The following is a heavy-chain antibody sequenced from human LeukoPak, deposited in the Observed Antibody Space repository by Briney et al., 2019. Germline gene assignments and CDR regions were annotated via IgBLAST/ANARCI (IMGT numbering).Heavy chain of an antibody. CDR2: VDPADGET. CDR3: ATVGSEGNWFET. J-gene: IGHJ5*02. D-gene: IGHD1-26*01. Sequence: ASVKVSCKASGYTFSDFYIHWVRQAPGDTFEWMGRVDPADGETMSPGSLRDRVTITADTSTDTAHMELTRLTSDDTAIYFCATVGSEGNWFETWGQGTLVTVSS. CDR1: GYTFSDFY. V-gene: IGHV1-69-2*01.